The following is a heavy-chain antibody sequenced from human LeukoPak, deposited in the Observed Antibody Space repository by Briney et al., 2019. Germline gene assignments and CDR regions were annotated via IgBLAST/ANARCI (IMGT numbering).Heavy chain of an antibody. D-gene: IGHD3-3*01. CDR2: VSAYNGNT. Sequence: ASVKVSCKASGYTFTSYGISWVRQAPGQGLEWMGWVSAYNGNTNYAQKLQGRVTMTTDTSTSTAYMELRSLRSDDTAVYCCARIYDFWSGYPTAQLFDYWGQGTLVTVSS. V-gene: IGHV1-18*01. CDR1: GYTFTSYG. CDR3: ARIYDFWSGYPTAQLFDY. J-gene: IGHJ4*02.